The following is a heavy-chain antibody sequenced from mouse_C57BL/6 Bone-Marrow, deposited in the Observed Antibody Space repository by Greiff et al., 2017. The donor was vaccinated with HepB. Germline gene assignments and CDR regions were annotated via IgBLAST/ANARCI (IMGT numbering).Heavy chain of an antibody. D-gene: IGHD1-1*01. V-gene: IGHV1-50*01. Sequence: QVQLQQPGAELVKPGASVKLSCKASGYTFTSYWMQWVKQRPGQGLEWIGEIDPSDSYNNYNQKFKGKATLTVDTSSSTADMQLSSLTSEDSAVYYCARATVPAWFAYWGQGTLVTVSA. J-gene: IGHJ3*01. CDR3: ARATVPAWFAY. CDR2: IDPSDSYN. CDR1: GYTFTSYW.